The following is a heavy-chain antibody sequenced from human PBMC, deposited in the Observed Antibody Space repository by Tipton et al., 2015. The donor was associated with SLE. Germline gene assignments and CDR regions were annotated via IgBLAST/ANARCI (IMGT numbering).Heavy chain of an antibody. CDR2: IYYSGTT. Sequence: GLVKPSETLSLTCTVSGGSISSSSDYWGWIRQPPGKGLGWIGNIYYSGTTFYNPSLKSRVTISVDTSKNQFSLKLSSVTAADPAVYYCARDGSSSSFDIWGQGTMVTVSS. CDR3: ARDGSSSSFDI. D-gene: IGHD6-13*01. J-gene: IGHJ3*02. V-gene: IGHV4-39*07. CDR1: GGSISSSSDY.